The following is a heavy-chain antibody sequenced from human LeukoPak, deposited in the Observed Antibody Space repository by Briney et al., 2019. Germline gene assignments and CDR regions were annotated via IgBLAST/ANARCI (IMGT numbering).Heavy chain of an antibody. CDR3: ASGSGSYILTY. CDR1: GFTFSSYA. J-gene: IGHJ4*02. D-gene: IGHD3-10*01. V-gene: IGHV3-30*04. Sequence: GRSLRLSCAASGFTFSSYAMHWVRQAPGKGLEWVAVISYDGSNKYYADSVKGRFTISRDNSKNTLYLQMNSPRAEDTAVYYCASGSGSYILTYWGQGTLVTVSS. CDR2: ISYDGSNK.